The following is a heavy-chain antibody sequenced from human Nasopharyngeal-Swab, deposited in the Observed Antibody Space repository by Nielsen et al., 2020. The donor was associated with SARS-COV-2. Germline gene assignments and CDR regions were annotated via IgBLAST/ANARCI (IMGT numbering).Heavy chain of an antibody. J-gene: IGHJ3*02. Sequence: GESLKISCKGSGYRFISYWIGWVRQMPGKGLEWMGIIYPGDSDTRYSPSFQGQVTISADKSINTAYLQWSSLKASGTAMYYCARTAIEGGYYRGDAFDIWGQGTMVTVSS. CDR3: ARTAIEGGYYRGDAFDI. CDR1: GYRFISYW. V-gene: IGHV5-51*01. D-gene: IGHD3-22*01. CDR2: IYPGDSDT.